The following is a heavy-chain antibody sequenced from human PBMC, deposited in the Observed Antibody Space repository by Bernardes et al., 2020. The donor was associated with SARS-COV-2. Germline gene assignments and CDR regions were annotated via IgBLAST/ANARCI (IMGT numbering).Heavy chain of an antibody. CDR3: AKCEVATVTRARVDH. J-gene: IGHJ4*02. CDR1: GPSFSNYA. D-gene: IGHD4-17*01. Sequence: GGSLRLSCADSGPSFSNYAINWVRQAPGKGLEWVSAITGSGGSTYYADSVRGRFTISRDSPKNTVYLQLNSLGAEDTAIYYCAKCEVATVTRARVDHWGQGPLVTVSS. V-gene: IGHV3-23*01. CDR2: ITGSGGST.